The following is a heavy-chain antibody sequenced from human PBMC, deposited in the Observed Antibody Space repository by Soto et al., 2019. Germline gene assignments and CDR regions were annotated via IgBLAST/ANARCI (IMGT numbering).Heavy chain of an antibody. CDR3: TRDRFRPAASGIYYYYGMDV. D-gene: IGHD3-10*01. V-gene: IGHV3-74*01. J-gene: IGHJ6*02. CDR2: INPDGSQT. CDR1: EFTFGNYW. Sequence: EVQLVESGGGLVQPGGSLRLSCAASEFTFGNYWLHWVRQAPGTGLVWVSRINPDGSQTAYADSVKGRFTISRDNAKKTLYLKLNSMRAEDTAVYYCTRDRFRPAASGIYYYYGMDVWGQGTTVTVSS.